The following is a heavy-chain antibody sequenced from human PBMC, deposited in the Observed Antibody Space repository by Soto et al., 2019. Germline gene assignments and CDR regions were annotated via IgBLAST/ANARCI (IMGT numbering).Heavy chain of an antibody. CDR1: GDSVSSNSAA. CDR3: ARGKYSGYDRGAYFDY. D-gene: IGHD5-12*01. Sequence: SPTLSLTCAISGDSVSSNSAAWNWIRQSPSRGLEWLGRTYYRSKWYNDYAVSVKSRITINPDTSKNQFSLQLNSVTPEDTAVYYCARGKYSGYDRGAYFDYWGQGTLVTVSS. V-gene: IGHV6-1*01. CDR2: TYYRSKWYN. J-gene: IGHJ4*02.